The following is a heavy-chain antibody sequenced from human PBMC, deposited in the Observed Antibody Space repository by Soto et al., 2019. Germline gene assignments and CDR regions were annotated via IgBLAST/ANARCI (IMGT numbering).Heavy chain of an antibody. J-gene: IGHJ4*02. CDR3: AREVDTAMVPSYYFDY. D-gene: IGHD5-18*01. CDR2: IIPIFGTA. V-gene: IGHV1-69*13. CDR1: GGTFSSYA. Sequence: SVKVSCKASGGTFSSYAISWVRQAPGQGLEWMGGIIPIFGTANYAQKFQGRVTITADESTSTAYMELSSLRSEDTAVYYCAREVDTAMVPSYYFDYWGQGTLVTVSS.